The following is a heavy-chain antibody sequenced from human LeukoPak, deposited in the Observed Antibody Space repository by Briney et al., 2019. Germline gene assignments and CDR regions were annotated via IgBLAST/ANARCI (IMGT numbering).Heavy chain of an antibody. Sequence: GGSLRLSCAASGFTFSSYAMNWVRQAPGKGLEWVSGISGSGVSTFYADSVKGRFTISRDNSKNTLYLQMNSLRAEDTAVHYCAKGASTWSYFDYWGQGTLVTVSS. CDR1: GFTFSSYA. D-gene: IGHD6-13*01. CDR2: ISGSGVST. J-gene: IGHJ4*02. V-gene: IGHV3-23*01. CDR3: AKGASTWSYFDY.